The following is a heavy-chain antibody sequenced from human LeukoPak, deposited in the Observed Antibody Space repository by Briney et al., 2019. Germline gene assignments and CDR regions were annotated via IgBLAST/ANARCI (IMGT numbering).Heavy chain of an antibody. V-gene: IGHV3-23*01. J-gene: IGHJ4*02. D-gene: IGHD6-13*01. CDR3: AKAWGIAAADY. Sequence: GGSLRLSCAASGFTFKNYAMNWVRQSPGQGLEWVSTISGDAVTSWYADSVKGRFTVSRDNSKNTLYLQMNSLRAEDTAVYYCAKAWGIAAADYWGQGTLVTVSS. CDR1: GFTFKNYA. CDR2: ISGDAVTS.